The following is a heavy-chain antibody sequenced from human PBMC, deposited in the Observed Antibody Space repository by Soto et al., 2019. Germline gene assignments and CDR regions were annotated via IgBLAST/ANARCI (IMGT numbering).Heavy chain of an antibody. D-gene: IGHD3-16*01. CDR1: GFTFSSYW. V-gene: IGHV3-74*01. Sequence: EVQLVESGGGLVQPGGSLRLSCAASGFTFSSYWMHWVRQAPGKGLVWVSRADYDASTTNYADSVKGRFTISRDNAKNTLYLQTNSLTAEDTAIYYCARVARGAWGVFENWGQGTLVTVSS. CDR3: ARVARGAWGVFEN. J-gene: IGHJ4*02. CDR2: ADYDASTT.